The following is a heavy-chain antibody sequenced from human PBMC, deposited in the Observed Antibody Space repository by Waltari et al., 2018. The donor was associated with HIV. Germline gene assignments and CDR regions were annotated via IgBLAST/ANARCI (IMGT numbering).Heavy chain of an antibody. V-gene: IGHV5-51*01. CDR1: GYSFTSSW. CDR3: ARKLCSSTSCPHGFGWFDP. Sequence: EVQLVQSGAEVKRPGESLKISCKGSGYSFTSSWIGWVRQLPGNGLEWMGMIDPGDSDTRYSPSFQGEVTISADKSISTAYLQWSSLKASDTAMYYCARKLCSSTSCPHGFGWFDPWGQGTLVTVSS. J-gene: IGHJ5*02. CDR2: IDPGDSDT. D-gene: IGHD2-2*01.